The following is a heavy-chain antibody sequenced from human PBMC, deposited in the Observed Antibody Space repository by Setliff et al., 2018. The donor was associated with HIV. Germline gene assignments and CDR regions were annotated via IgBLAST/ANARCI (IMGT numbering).Heavy chain of an antibody. CDR3: ARGRDVIRDTYYSYFYMDV. D-gene: IGHD3-22*01. CDR2: INHSGDI. V-gene: IGHV4-34*01. CDR1: GGSFSGHY. Sequence: PSETLSLTCAVYGGSFSGHYWSWIRQAPGKGREWIGEINHSGDINQNPSLKSGFTLSVDTSKHQFSLRLTSVTAADTAVYSCARGRDVIRDTYYSYFYMDVWSRGTAVTVSS. J-gene: IGHJ6*04.